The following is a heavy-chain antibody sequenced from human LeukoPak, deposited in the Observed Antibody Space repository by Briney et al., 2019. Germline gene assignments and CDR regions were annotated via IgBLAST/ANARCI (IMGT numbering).Heavy chain of an antibody. Sequence: GGSLRLSCAASGFTFSSYWMSWVRQAPGKGLEWVANIKQDGSEKYYVDSVKGRFTISRDNAKNSLYLQMNSLRAEDTAVYYXXXXXXXXCYQRGAVYYYGMDVWGQGTTVTVSS. V-gene: IGHV3-7*01. J-gene: IGHJ6*02. CDR2: IKQDGSEK. CDR1: GFTFSSYW. D-gene: IGHD2-2*01. CDR3: XXXXXXXCYQRGAVYYYGMDV.